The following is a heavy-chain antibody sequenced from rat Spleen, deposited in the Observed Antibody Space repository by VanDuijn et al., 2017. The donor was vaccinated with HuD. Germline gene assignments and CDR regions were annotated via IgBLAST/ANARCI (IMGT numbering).Heavy chain of an antibody. CDR3: ARGGEDFDY. CDR2: ISYEGIST. CDR1: GFTFIDYY. Sequence: EVQLVESGGGLVQPGRSLKLSCAASGFTFIDYYMAWVRKPPTKGLEWVATISYEGISTYYRDSVKGRFTISRDNAKSTLYLQMDSLRSEDTATYYCARGGEDFDYWGQGVMVTVSS. V-gene: IGHV5-7*01. J-gene: IGHJ2*01. D-gene: IGHD1-1*01.